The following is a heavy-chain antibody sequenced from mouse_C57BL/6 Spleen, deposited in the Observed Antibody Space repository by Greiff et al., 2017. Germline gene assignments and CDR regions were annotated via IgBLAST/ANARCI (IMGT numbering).Heavy chain of an antibody. D-gene: IGHD1-1*01. J-gene: IGHJ3*01. CDR2: IYPGDGDT. CDR3: ASQEDYDGSSYPAWFAY. Sequence: QVQLQQSGAELVKPGASVKISCKASGYAFSSYWMNWVKQRPGTGLEWIGQIYPGDGDTNYNGKFKGKATLTADKSSSTAYMQLSSLTTEDSAVYCCASQEDYDGSSYPAWFAYWGQGTLVTVSA. V-gene: IGHV1-80*01. CDR1: GYAFSSYW.